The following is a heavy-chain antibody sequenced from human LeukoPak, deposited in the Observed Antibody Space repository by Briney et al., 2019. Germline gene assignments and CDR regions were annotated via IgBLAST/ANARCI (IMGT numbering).Heavy chain of an antibody. CDR2: ISGSGGST. CDR3: AKDSRGFDY. Sequence: PGGSLRLSCAASGFTFTSYAMSWVRQAPGKGLEWVSVISGSGGSTYYADSVKGRFTISRDNSKNTLYLQMESLRADDTAVYYCAKDSRGFDYWGQGTLVTVSP. V-gene: IGHV3-23*01. D-gene: IGHD3-10*01. CDR1: GFTFTSYA. J-gene: IGHJ4*02.